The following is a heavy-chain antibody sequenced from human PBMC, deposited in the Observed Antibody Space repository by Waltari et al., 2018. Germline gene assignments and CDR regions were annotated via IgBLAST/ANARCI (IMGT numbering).Heavy chain of an antibody. CDR3: ARWRVFWSGYNYYYYGMDV. J-gene: IGHJ6*02. D-gene: IGHD3-3*01. CDR1: GYTFTSYD. CDR2: MNPNSGNT. Sequence: QVQLVQSGAEVKKPGASVKVSCKASGYTFTSYDINWVRQATGQGLEWMGWMNPNSGNTGYAQKFQGRVTMTRNTSISTAYMELSSLRSEDTAVYYCARWRVFWSGYNYYYYGMDVWGQGTTVTVSS. V-gene: IGHV1-8*01.